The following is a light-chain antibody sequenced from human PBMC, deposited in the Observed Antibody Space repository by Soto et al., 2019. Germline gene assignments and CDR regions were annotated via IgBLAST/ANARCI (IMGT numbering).Light chain of an antibody. Sequence: EIVLTQSPATLSLSPGERATLSCRTSQSVSSYLVWYQQKPGQAHRLLIYDASNRATGIPARFRGSGSGIDFPLTISSLESEDSAVYSCQQRKIWPPLSFGGGTKVEIK. CDR1: QSVSSY. CDR3: QQRKIWPPLS. V-gene: IGKV3-11*01. CDR2: DAS. J-gene: IGKJ4*01.